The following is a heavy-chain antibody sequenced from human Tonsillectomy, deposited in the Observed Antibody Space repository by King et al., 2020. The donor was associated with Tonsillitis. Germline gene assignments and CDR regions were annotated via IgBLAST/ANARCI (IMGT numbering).Heavy chain of an antibody. Sequence: VQLVESGGGVVQPGRSLRLSCAASGFPFNNYGMHWVRQAPGKGLEWVAVISFDGSNNYYADSVKGRFTISRDNSRNTLYLQMNSLRAEDTAVYYCAIDPLLVFGVVSGAFDIWGQGTIVTVSS. CDR1: GFPFNNYG. V-gene: IGHV3-30*03. CDR2: ISFDGSNN. D-gene: IGHD3-3*01. J-gene: IGHJ3*02. CDR3: AIDPLLVFGVVSGAFDI.